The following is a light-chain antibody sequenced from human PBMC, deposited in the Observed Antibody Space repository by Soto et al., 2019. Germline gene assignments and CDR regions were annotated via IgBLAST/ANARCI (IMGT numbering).Light chain of an antibody. CDR2: VNS. V-gene: IGLV1-40*01. Sequence: QSVLTQPPSVSGAPGQRVTISCTGSRSNIGAGYDVHWYQQLPGTAPKLLIYVNSNRPSGVPDRFSGSKSGTSASLAITGLQAEDEDDYYCEAYDSSLSGYVVFGGGTKLTVL. J-gene: IGLJ2*01. CDR1: RSNIGAGYD. CDR3: EAYDSSLSGYVV.